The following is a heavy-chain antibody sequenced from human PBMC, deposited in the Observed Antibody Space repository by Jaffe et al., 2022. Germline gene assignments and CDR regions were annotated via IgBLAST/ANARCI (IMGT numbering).Heavy chain of an antibody. J-gene: IGHJ4*02. CDR3: ARVTRGGSYYEAQPYYFDY. V-gene: IGHV4-34*01. D-gene: IGHD1-26*01. CDR1: GGSFSGYH. Sequence: QVQLQQWGAGLLKPSETLSLTCAVYGGSFSGYHWSWIRQPPGKGLEWIGEINHSGSTNYNPSLKSRVTISVDTSKNQFSLKLSSVTAADTAVYYCARVTRGGSYYEAQPYYFDYWGQGTLVTVSS. CDR2: INHSGST.